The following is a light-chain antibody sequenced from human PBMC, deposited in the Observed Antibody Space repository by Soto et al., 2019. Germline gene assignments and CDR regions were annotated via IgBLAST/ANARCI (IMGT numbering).Light chain of an antibody. CDR1: SSDVGGYNY. V-gene: IGLV2-14*01. J-gene: IGLJ2*01. CDR3: SSYTSSSTPVV. Sequence: QSALTQPASVSGSPGQSITISCTGTSSDVGGYNYVSWYQQHPGKAPKLMIYDVSNRPSGVSNRFSGSKSGNTASLTISGLQAEDEADYYCSSYTSSSTPVVLGGGTKVTAL. CDR2: DVS.